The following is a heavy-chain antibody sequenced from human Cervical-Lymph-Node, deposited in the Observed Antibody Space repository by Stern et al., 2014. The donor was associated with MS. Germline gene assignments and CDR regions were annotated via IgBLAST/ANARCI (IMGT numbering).Heavy chain of an antibody. CDR2: ISDSGNT. J-gene: IGHJ4*02. CDR3: ARIPSGWYPHFDS. Sequence: VQLVESGPGLVKPSETLSLTCTVSGDSISSYFWSWIRQPPGPGLERIGFISDSGNTNYDPSLKSRVTISVETSKNQFSLKLSSVTAADTAVYYCARIPSGWYPHFDSWGQGTLVTVSS. CDR1: GDSISSYF. D-gene: IGHD6-19*01. V-gene: IGHV4-59*01.